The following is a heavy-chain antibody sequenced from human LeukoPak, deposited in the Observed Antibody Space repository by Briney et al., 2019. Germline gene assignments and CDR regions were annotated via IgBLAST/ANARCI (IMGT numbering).Heavy chain of an antibody. V-gene: IGHV4-30-2*01. CDR1: GGSISSGGYY. CDR2: IYHSGST. J-gene: IGHJ4*02. D-gene: IGHD2-2*01. CDR3: AGAPRYCSSTSCHQLDY. Sequence: PSETLSLTCTVSGGSISSGGYYWSWIRQPPGKGLEWIGYIYHSGSTYYNPSLKSRVTISVDRSKNQFSLKLSSVTPADTAVYYCAGAPRYCSSTSCHQLDYWGQGTLVTVSS.